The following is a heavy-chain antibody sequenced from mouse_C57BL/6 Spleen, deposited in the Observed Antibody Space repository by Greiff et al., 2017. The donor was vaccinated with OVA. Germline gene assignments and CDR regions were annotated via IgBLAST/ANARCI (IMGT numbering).Heavy chain of an antibody. CDR1: GYTFTEYT. Sequence: VQLQQSGAELVKPGASVKLSCTASGYTFTEYTIHWVKQRSGQGLEWIGWFYPGSGSIEYNEKFKDKATLTADKSSSTVYLELSRLTSEDSAVYFCAGHECIYGGYLGSMDYWGQGTSVTVSA. D-gene: IGHD2-3*01. CDR3: AGHECIYGGYLGSMDY. J-gene: IGHJ4*01. CDR2: FYPGSGSI. V-gene: IGHV1-62-2*01.